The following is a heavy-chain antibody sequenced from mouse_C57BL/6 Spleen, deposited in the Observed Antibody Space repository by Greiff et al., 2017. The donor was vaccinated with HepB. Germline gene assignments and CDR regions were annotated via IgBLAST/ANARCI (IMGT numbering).Heavy chain of an antibody. CDR2: IDPSDSYT. V-gene: IGHV1-59*01. D-gene: IGHD3-2*02. CDR3: ARGTAQATGDY. J-gene: IGHJ2*01. CDR1: GYTFTSYW. Sequence: QVQLQQPGAELVRPGTSVKLSCKASGYTFTSYWMHWVKQRPGQGLEWIGVIDPSDSYTNYNQKFKGKATLTVDTSSSTAYMQLSSLTSEDSAVYYCARGTAQATGDYWGQGTTLTVSS.